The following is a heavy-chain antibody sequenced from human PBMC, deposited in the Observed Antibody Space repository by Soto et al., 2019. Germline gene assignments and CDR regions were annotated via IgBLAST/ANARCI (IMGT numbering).Heavy chain of an antibody. CDR3: ARASLAAGTTTISAGFDL. CDR2: INHSGST. V-gene: IGHV4-34*01. CDR1: GGSFSGYY. D-gene: IGHD6-13*01. J-gene: IGHJ5*02. Sequence: QVQLQQWGAGLLKPSETLSLTCAVYGGSFSGYYWSWIRQPPGKGLEWIGEINHSGSTNYNPSLKRRVTIAVDTSKYQFCLKLSSVTAADTAVYYCARASLAAGTTTISAGFDLWGQGTLVTVSS.